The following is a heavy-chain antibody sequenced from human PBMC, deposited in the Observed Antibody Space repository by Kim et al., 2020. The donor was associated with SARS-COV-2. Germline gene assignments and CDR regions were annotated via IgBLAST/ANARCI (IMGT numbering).Heavy chain of an antibody. Sequence: NTGYAQKFQGRVTMTRNTSISTAYMELSSLRSEDTAVYYCARGSMGTDYWGQGTLVTVSS. CDR3: ARGSMGTDY. CDR2: NT. J-gene: IGHJ4*02. D-gene: IGHD1-1*01. V-gene: IGHV1-8*01.